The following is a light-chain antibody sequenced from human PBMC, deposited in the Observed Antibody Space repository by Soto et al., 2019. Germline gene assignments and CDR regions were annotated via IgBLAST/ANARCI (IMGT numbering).Light chain of an antibody. J-gene: IGLJ1*01. CDR1: SGDIGSYNR. CDR3: SSYGDIKRRACV. Sequence: QSVLTQPAFVSGSPGPSITISCTGTSGDIGSYNRVSWYQQQPGKAPKLIIYEVTDRPSGVSNRFSGSKPGNTASLTISRLQAEDEAEYYCSSYGDIKRRACVFGAGTKVTVL. CDR2: EVT. V-gene: IGLV2-14*01.